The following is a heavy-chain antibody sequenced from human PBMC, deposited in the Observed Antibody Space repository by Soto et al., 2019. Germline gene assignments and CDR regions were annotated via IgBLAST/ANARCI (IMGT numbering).Heavy chain of an antibody. CDR3: GTHFNSADY. CDR2: MNPNSGST. V-gene: IGHV1-8*01. CDR1: GYTFTNYN. Sequence: QVPLVQSGAEVKKPGASVKVSCKASGYTFTNYNFNWMRQATGQRPEWMGWMNPNSGSTGYAQKFQGRVTRTRDTSISTAYMELSSLSPEDTAVYYCGTHFNSADYCGQGTRVTVSS. D-gene: IGHD3-10*01. J-gene: IGHJ4*02.